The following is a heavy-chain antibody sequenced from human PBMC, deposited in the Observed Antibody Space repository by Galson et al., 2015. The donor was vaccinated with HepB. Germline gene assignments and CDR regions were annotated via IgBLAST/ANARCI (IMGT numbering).Heavy chain of an antibody. CDR2: INPSGGST. CDR1: GYTFTSYY. D-gene: IGHD6-19*01. CDR3: ASRYSSGWVARPLANYYYYGMDV. J-gene: IGHJ6*02. Sequence: SVKVSCKASGYTFTSYYMHWVRQAPGQGLEWMGIINPSGGSTSYAQKFQGRVTMTRDTSTSTVYMELSSLRSEDTAVYYCASRYSSGWVARPLANYYYYGMDVWGQGTTVTVSS. V-gene: IGHV1-46*01.